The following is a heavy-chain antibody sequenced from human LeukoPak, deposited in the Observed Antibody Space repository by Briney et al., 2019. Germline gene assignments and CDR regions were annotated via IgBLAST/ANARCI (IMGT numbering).Heavy chain of an antibody. CDR2: IVVGGGNT. J-gene: IGHJ4*02. CDR3: AAITYYYDSSGYYNDY. D-gene: IGHD3-22*01. CDR1: GFTFTNSA. V-gene: IGHV1-58*01. Sequence: ASVKVSCKASGFTFTNSAVQWVRQARGHRLEWIGWIVVGGGNTNYAQRFQERVTITRDMSTSTAYMELSSLRSEDTAVYYCAAITYYYDSSGYYNDYWGQGTLVTVSS.